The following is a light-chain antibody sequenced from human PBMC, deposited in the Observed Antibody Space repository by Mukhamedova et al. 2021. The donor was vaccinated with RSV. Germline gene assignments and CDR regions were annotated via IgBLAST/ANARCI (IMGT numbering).Light chain of an antibody. CDR2: AAS. Sequence: WYQRRVHGKAPQILIYAASTLQSGVPSRFSGSGSGTDFTLTITNLQPEDFATYYCQQSYSVPPYTFVQGTKVEIK. V-gene: IGKV1-39*01. CDR3: QQSYSVPPYT. J-gene: IGKJ2*01.